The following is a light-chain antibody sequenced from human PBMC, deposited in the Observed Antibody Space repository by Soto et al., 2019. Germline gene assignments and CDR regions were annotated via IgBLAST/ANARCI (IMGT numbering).Light chain of an antibody. CDR3: QKYGDSSIT. CDR2: GAS. CDR1: QSVRGDY. Sequence: DIVLTQTTDTLSLPRGERGTLSCRVSQSVRGDYLAWYQQKSGQAPRLLIYGASSRATDIPDRFSGSGSGIDFALTISRLEPEDFAVYYCQKYGDSSITFGQGSRLEIK. J-gene: IGKJ5*01. V-gene: IGKV3-20*01.